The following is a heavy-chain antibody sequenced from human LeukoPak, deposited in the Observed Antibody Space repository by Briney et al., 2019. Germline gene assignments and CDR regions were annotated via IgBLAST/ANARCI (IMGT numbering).Heavy chain of an antibody. D-gene: IGHD5-12*01. J-gene: IGHJ4*02. CDR1: GFTFSSYA. CDR2: ISGSGGRT. CDR3: AKDQGYSGYDPLDY. Sequence: GGSLRLSCAASGFTFSSYAMSWVRQAPGKGLEWVSAISGSGGRTYYADSVKGRFTISRDNSMNTLYLQMNSLRAEDTAVYYCAKDQGYSGYDPLDYWGQGTLVTVSS. V-gene: IGHV3-23*01.